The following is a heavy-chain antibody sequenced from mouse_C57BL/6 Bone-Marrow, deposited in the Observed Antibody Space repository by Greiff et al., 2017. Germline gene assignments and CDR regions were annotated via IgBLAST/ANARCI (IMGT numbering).Heavy chain of an antibody. D-gene: IGHD2-5*01. CDR1: GIDFSRYW. CDR3: ARGGYSNYPAWFAY. CDR2: INPDSSTI. J-gene: IGHJ3*01. Sequence: EVKLLESGGGLVQPGGSLKLSCAASGIDFSRYWMSWVRRAPGKGLEWIGEINPDSSTINYAPSLKDKFIISRDNAKNTLYLQMSKVRSEDTALYDCARGGYSNYPAWFAYWGQGTLVTVSA. V-gene: IGHV4-1*01.